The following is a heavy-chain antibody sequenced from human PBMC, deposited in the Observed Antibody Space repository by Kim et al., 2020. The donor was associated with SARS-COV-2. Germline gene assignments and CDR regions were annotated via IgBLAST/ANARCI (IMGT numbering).Heavy chain of an antibody. CDR2: INWNGGRT. Sequence: GGSLRLSCTVSGFTFEDYGMSWVRQAPGKGLEWVSDINWNGGRTGYADFVRGRFTISRDNAKKSLYLQMDSLRAEDTALYHCAKPAEPHRDYFDSCCQGT. J-gene: IGHJ4*02. CDR3: AKPAEPHRDYFDS. D-gene: IGHD1-26*01. CDR1: GFTFEDYG. V-gene: IGHV3-20*01.